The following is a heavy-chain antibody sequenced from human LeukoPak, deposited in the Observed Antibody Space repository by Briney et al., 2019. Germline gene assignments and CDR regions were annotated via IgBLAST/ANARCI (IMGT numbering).Heavy chain of an antibody. CDR2: IPSDGSKE. J-gene: IGHJ4*02. CDR3: AKSGGYCTDGICYHFDY. Sequence: PGRSLRLSCAASGFAFNTFGIHWVRQAPGKGLEWVAVIPSDGSKEYYGDSVKGRFTISRDNSKNILYLQMNSLRAEDSAVYYCAKSGGYCTDGICYHFDYWGQGTLVTVSS. V-gene: IGHV3-30*18. D-gene: IGHD2-8*01. CDR1: GFAFNTFG.